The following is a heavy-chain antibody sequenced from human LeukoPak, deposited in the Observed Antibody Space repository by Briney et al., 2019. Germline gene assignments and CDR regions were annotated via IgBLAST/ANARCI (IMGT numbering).Heavy chain of an antibody. CDR1: GGSIGSNSDY. Sequence: PSETLSLTCTVSGGSIGSNSDYWGWIRQPPGKGLEWIGSVYYSGSTYYNPSLKSRVTISVDTSKNQFSLKLSSVTAADTAVYYCARVAVEMAIWGQGILVTVSS. D-gene: IGHD5-24*01. V-gene: IGHV4-39*07. J-gene: IGHJ4*02. CDR3: ARVAVEMAI. CDR2: VYYSGST.